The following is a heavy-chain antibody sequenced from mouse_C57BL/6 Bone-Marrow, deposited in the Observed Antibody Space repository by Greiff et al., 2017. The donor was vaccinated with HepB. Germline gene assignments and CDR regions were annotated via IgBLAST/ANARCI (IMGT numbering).Heavy chain of an antibody. J-gene: IGHJ4*01. V-gene: IGHV14-4*01. CDR2: IDPENGDT. Sequence: VQLQQPGAELVRPGASVKLSCTASGFNIKDDYMHWVKQRPEQGLEWIGWIDPENGDTEYASKFQGKATITADTSSNTAYLQLSSLTSEDTAVYYCTTGGYYAMDDWGQGTSVTVSS. CDR3: TTGGYYAMDD. CDR1: GFNIKDDY.